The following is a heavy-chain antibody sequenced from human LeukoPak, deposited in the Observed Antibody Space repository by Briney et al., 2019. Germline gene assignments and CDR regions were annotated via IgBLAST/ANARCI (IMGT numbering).Heavy chain of an antibody. V-gene: IGHV3-66*04. CDR2: IYSGGNT. CDR3: ARQQDTTDPGY. Sequence: PGGSLRLSCAPSGFTVSSSYMNWVRQAPGKGLEWVSIIYSGGNTYYADSVKGRFTISRDNSKNTLYLQMNGLRAEDTAVYYCARQQDTTDPGYWGQGTLVTVSS. D-gene: IGHD5-18*01. CDR1: GFTVSSSY. J-gene: IGHJ4*02.